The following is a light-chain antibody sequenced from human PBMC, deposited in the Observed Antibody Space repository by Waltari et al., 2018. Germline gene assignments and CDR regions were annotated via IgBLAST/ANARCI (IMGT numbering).Light chain of an antibody. CDR3: QQYYSTPLT. Sequence: DIVMTQSPDSLAVSLGERATINCKSSQSVLYNSNNKNYLAWYQLKPGKPPKLLIYGAPTRGAGVPDRFSGSGSGTDFTLTISSLQAEDVAVYYCQQYYSTPLTFGPGTKVDIK. CDR2: GAP. CDR1: QSVLYNSNNKNY. J-gene: IGKJ3*01. V-gene: IGKV4-1*01.